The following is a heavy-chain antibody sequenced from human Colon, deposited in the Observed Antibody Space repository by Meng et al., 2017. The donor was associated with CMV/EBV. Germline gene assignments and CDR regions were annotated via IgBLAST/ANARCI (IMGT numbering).Heavy chain of an antibody. CDR2: ISPYNGDT. Sequence: QVQRGPSWTEVKKPGASVKVSCKTSGYTFTNFGISWVRQAPGQGLEWMAYISPYNGDTNYAQRFQGRVALTTDTSTSTVYMELGSLTSDDTAMYYCARELARGGYWGQGTLVTVSS. V-gene: IGHV1-18*01. CDR1: GYTFTNFG. CDR3: ARELARGGY. J-gene: IGHJ4*02.